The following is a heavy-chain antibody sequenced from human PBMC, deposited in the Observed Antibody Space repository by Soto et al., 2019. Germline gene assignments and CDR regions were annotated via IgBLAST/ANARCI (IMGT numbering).Heavy chain of an antibody. CDR1: GGTFSSYT. CDR2: IIPILGIA. V-gene: IGHV1-69*02. CDR3: ASHLPGHGFEI. J-gene: IGHJ3*02. Sequence: GASVKVSCKASGGTFSSYTVSWVRQAPGQGLEWMGRIIPILGIANYAQKFQGRVTITADKSTSTAYMELSSLRSEDTAVYYCASHLPGHGFEIWGQGSMVIGSS.